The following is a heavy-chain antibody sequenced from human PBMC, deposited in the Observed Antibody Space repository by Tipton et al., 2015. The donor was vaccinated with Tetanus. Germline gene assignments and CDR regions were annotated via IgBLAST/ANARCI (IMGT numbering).Heavy chain of an antibody. D-gene: IGHD7-27*01. Sequence: TLSLTCTVSGGSISSGDYYWSWIRQPPGKGLEWIGYIYYSGTTYYNPSLKSRVTISVDTSNNQFSLKVTSVTAADTAVYYCARGRNWGTDYWGQGILVTVSS. CDR3: ARGRNWGTDY. V-gene: IGHV4-30-4*01. J-gene: IGHJ4*02. CDR1: GGSISSGDYY. CDR2: IYYSGTT.